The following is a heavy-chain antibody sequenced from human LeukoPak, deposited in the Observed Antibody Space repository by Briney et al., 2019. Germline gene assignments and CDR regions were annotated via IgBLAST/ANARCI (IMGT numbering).Heavy chain of an antibody. V-gene: IGHV3-9*02. CDR1: GFTSDDYA. CDR3: AKDMGYSYGCVPYYYYYGMDV. Sequence: GGSLRLSCAASGFTSDDYAMHWVRQAPGKGLEWVSGISWNSGSIGYADSVKGRFTISRDNAKNSLYLQMNSLRAEDTALYYCAKDMGYSYGCVPYYYYYGMDVWGQGTTVTVSS. J-gene: IGHJ6*02. CDR2: ISWNSGSI. D-gene: IGHD5-18*01.